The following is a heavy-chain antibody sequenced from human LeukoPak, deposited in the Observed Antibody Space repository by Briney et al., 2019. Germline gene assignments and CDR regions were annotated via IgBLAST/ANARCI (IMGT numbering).Heavy chain of an antibody. J-gene: IGHJ5*02. D-gene: IGHD2-21*02. CDR2: IYYSGST. CDR1: GGSISSGDYY. Sequence: PSETLSLTCTVSGGSISSGDYYWSWIRQPPGKGLEWIGCIYYSGSTYHNPSLKSRVNISVDTSKNQFSLKLSSVTAADTAVYYCAREYGDDNWFDPWGQGTLVTVSS. V-gene: IGHV4-30-4*01. CDR3: AREYGDDNWFDP.